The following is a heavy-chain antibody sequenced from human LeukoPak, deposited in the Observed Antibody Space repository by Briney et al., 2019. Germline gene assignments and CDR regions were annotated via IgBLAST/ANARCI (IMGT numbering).Heavy chain of an antibody. CDR3: ARDLCHGALDY. D-gene: IGHD2-2*01. V-gene: IGHV3-7*03. CDR1: GFTFSSSW. Sequence: GGSLRLSCVASGFTFSSSWMSWVRRAPGKGLEWVANIKQDGTEEYYVDSVRGRFSISKDNAKNSLYLQMNSLRAEDTAVYYCARDLCHGALDYWDQGALVTVSS. CDR2: IKQDGTEE. J-gene: IGHJ4*02.